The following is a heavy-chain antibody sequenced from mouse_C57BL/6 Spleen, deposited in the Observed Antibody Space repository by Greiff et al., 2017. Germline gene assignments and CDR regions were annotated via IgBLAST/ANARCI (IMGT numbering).Heavy chain of an antibody. J-gene: IGHJ2*01. CDR2: IRNKANGYTT. Sequence: EVQLVESGGGLVQPGGSLSLSCAASGFTFTDYYMSWVRQPPGKALEWLGFIRNKANGYTTEYSASVKGRFTISRDNSQSILYLQMNALRAEDSATYYCARLNWGCFDYWGQGTTLTVSS. D-gene: IGHD4-1*01. CDR3: ARLNWGCFDY. CDR1: GFTFTDYY. V-gene: IGHV7-3*01.